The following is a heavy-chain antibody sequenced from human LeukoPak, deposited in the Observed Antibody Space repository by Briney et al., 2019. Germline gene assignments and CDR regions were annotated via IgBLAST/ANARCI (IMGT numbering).Heavy chain of an antibody. CDR3: ARGFGYCSSTSCKIYYFDY. D-gene: IGHD2-2*01. Sequence: PGGSLRLSCAASGFTFSNYWMSWVRQAPGKGLEWVANINEDESDKNYVGSLEGRFTISRDNAKNSLYMQMNSLRAEDTAVYYCARGFGYCSSTSCKIYYFDYWGQGTLVTVSS. CDR1: GFTFSNYW. J-gene: IGHJ4*02. CDR2: INEDESDK. V-gene: IGHV3-7*04.